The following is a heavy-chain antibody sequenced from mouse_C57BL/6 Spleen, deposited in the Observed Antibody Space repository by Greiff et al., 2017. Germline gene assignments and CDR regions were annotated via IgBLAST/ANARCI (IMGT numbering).Heavy chain of an antibody. CDR1: GYTFTSYW. Sequence: QVQLQQSGAELAQPGASVKLSCTASGYTFTSYWMHWVKQRPGQGLEWIGYINPSSGYTKYNQKFKDKTTLTEDKSSSTAYMQLSSLTYEDSAYYDRERSDEHLDDWGQGTTLTVSS. CDR3: ERSDEHLDD. V-gene: IGHV1-7*01. CDR2: INPSSGYT. J-gene: IGHJ2*01.